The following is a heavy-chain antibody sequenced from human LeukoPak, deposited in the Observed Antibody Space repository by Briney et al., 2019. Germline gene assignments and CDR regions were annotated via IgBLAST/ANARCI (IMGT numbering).Heavy chain of an antibody. Sequence: GGSLRLSCAASGFTSSSYWMHWVRQAPGKGLVWVSRINSDGSSTTYADSVKGRFTISRDNAKNTLYLQMNSLRAEDTAVYYCARDPDLSGYSFFDYWGQGTLVTVSS. V-gene: IGHV3-74*01. D-gene: IGHD3-22*01. CDR2: INSDGSST. CDR3: ARDPDLSGYSFFDY. CDR1: GFTSSSYW. J-gene: IGHJ4*02.